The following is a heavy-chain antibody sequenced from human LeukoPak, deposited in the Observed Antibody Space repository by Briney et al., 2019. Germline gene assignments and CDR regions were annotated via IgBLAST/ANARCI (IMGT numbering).Heavy chain of an antibody. CDR2: ISGGGDNT. J-gene: IGHJ3*01. V-gene: IGHV3-23*01. D-gene: IGHD4-17*01. CDR3: AKDYDYGRGGPF. Sequence: GGSLRLSCAASGFTFKNYAMTWVRQTPGKGLEWVSAISGGGDNTYYADSVKGRFTISRDNSKNTLYLQMNSLRAEDTAIYYCAKDYDYGRGGPFWGQGTMVTVSS. CDR1: GFTFKNYA.